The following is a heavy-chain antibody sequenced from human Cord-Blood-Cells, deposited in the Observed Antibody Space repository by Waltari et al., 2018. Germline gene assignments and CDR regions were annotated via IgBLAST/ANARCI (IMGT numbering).Heavy chain of an antibody. CDR2: IKQDGSEK. CDR3: ALGDHFDY. J-gene: IGHJ4*02. CDR1: GFTFSSYW. V-gene: IGHV3-7*05. Sequence: EVQLVESGGGLVQPGGSLRLSCAASGFTFSSYWMSWVRQAPGRGREWVAKIKQDGSEKYYVDAVKGRFTISRDNAKNSLYLQMNSLRAEDTAVYYCALGDHFDYWGQGTLVTVSS. D-gene: IGHD3-16*01.